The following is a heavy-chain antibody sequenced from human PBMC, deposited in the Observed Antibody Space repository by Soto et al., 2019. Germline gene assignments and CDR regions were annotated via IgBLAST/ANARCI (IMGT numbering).Heavy chain of an antibody. Sequence: SVKVSCKASGGTFSNYAINWVRQAPGQGLECMGGIIPIFGTANYAERFQGRVTITADESTSTAYMELSSLRPEDTAVYYCAKDLSYFDPGVFNIWGQGTMVTVSS. J-gene: IGHJ3*02. CDR3: AKDLSYFDPGVFNI. D-gene: IGHD3-9*01. CDR1: GGTFSNYA. CDR2: IIPIFGTA. V-gene: IGHV1-69*13.